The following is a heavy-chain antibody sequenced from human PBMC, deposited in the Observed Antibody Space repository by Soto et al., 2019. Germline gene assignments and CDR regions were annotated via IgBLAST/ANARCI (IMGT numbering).Heavy chain of an antibody. CDR2: ISGYNDNT. J-gene: IGHJ6*02. Sequence: QVQLVQSGAEVKKPGASVKVSCKASGYTFTSYDISWVRQAPGQGLEWMGWISGYNDNTNYAQKLQGRVTMTTDTSTSTAYMELRSLRSDDTAVYYCASSFGYYDSGSQPNRPNYYYYGMDVWGQGTTVTVSS. D-gene: IGHD3-10*01. V-gene: IGHV1-18*01. CDR3: ASSFGYYDSGSQPNRPNYYYYGMDV. CDR1: GYTFTSYD.